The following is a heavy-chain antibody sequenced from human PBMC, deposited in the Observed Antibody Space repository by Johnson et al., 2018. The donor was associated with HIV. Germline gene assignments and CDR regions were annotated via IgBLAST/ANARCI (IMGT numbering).Heavy chain of an antibody. D-gene: IGHD2-15*01. J-gene: IGHJ3*02. CDR1: GLTFSDHY. CDR2: VRNKGQRYST. CDR3: VRVGPTLYDAFDI. V-gene: IGHV3-72*01. Sequence: VQVVESGGGLVQPGGSLRLSCAASGLTFSDHYMDWVRQAPGRGLEWVGRVRNKGQRYSTSYAASVKGRFTFSRDDLKKSLFLQMNRLKTEDSAVYYCVRVGPTLYDAFDIWGQGTTVTVSS.